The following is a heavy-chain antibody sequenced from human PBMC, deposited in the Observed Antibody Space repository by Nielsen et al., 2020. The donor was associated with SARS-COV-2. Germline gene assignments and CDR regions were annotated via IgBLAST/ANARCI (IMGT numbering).Heavy chain of an antibody. D-gene: IGHD4-23*01. CDR1: GFTFNTYS. J-gene: IGHJ4*02. CDR3: ARGGGVTHYFDF. Sequence: GESLKISCAASGFTFNTYSLNWVRQAPGKGLEWVSFVSGSSYFTHYADSVRGRFTVSRDNARNTLYLQMHSLKPEDTAVYFCARGGGVTHYFDFWGQGALVTVSS. V-gene: IGHV3-21*01. CDR2: VSGSSYFT.